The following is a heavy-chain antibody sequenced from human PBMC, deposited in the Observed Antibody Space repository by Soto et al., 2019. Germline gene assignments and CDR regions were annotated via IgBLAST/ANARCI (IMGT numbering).Heavy chain of an antibody. CDR1: GCAFSGYA. V-gene: IGHV1-69*06. CDR2: IIPIFGTA. D-gene: IGHD3-16*01. CDR3: ASGGVIRYYSYGMDV. Sequence: SVKLACKAAGCAFSGYASSCRLHTPGQGLEWMGGIIPIFGTANYAQKFQGRVTITADKSTSTAYMELSSLRSEDTAVYYCASGGVIRYYSYGMDVWGQGTTVTVPS. J-gene: IGHJ6*02.